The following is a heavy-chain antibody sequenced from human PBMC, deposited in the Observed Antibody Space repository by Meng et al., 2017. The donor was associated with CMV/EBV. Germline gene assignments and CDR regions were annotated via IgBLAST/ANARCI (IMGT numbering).Heavy chain of an antibody. J-gene: IGHJ6*02. CDR3: AKDLLRYCSSTSCPFGMDV. CDR2: TWYDGSNK. Sequence: GGSLRLSCAASGFTFSSYGMHWVRQAPGKGLEWVAVTWYDGSNKYYADSVKGRFTISRDNSKNTLYLQMNSLRAEDTAVYYCAKDLLRYCSSTSCPFGMDVWGQGTTVTVSS. CDR1: GFTFSSYG. V-gene: IGHV3-33*06. D-gene: IGHD2-2*01.